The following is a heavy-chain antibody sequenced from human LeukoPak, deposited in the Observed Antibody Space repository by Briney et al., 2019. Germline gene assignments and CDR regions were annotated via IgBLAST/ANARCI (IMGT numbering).Heavy chain of an antibody. CDR2: FDPEDGET. Sequence: ASVKVSCKVSGYTLTELSMHWVRQAPGKGLEWMGGFDPEDGETIYAQKFQGRVTMTVDTSTDTAYMELSSLRSEDTAVYYCATRYSSSWYEGLYYFDHWGQGTLVTVSS. CDR1: GYTLTELS. CDR3: ATRYSSSWYEGLYYFDH. V-gene: IGHV1-24*01. J-gene: IGHJ4*02. D-gene: IGHD6-13*01.